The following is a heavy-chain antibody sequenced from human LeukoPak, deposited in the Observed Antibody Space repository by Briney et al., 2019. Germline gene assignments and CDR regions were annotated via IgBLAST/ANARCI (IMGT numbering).Heavy chain of an antibody. J-gene: IGHJ4*02. Sequence: ASVKVSCKASGGTFSSYAISWVRQAPGQGLEWMGGIIPIFGTANYAQKFQGRVTITTDESTSTAYMGLSSLRSEDTAVYYCARVTYDYGDQGGYWGQGTLVTVSS. V-gene: IGHV1-69*05. CDR2: IIPIFGTA. CDR1: GGTFSSYA. CDR3: ARVTYDYGDQGGY. D-gene: IGHD4-17*01.